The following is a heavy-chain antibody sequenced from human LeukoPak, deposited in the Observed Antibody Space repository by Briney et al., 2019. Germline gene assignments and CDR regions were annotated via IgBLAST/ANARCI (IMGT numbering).Heavy chain of an antibody. Sequence: ASVKVSCKASGYTFTGYYMHWVRQAPRQGLEWMGWINPNSGGTNYAQKFQGRVTMTRDTSISTAYMELTRLRSDDTAVYYCATQGGSSGWYNYWGQGTLVTVSS. J-gene: IGHJ4*02. D-gene: IGHD6-19*01. CDR3: ATQGGSSGWYNY. CDR2: INPNSGGT. V-gene: IGHV1-2*02. CDR1: GYTFTGYY.